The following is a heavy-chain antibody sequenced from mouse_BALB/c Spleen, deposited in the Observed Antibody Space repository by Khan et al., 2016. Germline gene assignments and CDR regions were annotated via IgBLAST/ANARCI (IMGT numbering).Heavy chain of an antibody. Sequence: EVQLVETGPSLVKPSQALSLTCSVTGDSITSGYWNWIRKFPGIKLEYMGHITYSGRTYYNPSLKSRISITRDKSKNQYFLQLISVTTEDTATYYCARYDGSSYVIGMDYWGQGTSVTVSS. CDR1: GDSITSGY. CDR3: ARYDGSSYVIGMDY. D-gene: IGHD1-1*01. CDR2: ITYSGRT. V-gene: IGHV3-8*02. J-gene: IGHJ4*01.